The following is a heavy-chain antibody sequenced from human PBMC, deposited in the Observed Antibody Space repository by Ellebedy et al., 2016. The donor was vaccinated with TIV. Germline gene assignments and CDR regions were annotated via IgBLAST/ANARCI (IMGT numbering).Heavy chain of an antibody. CDR1: GFTFSSYW. J-gene: IGHJ6*02. D-gene: IGHD2-21*02. V-gene: IGHV3-74*01. Sequence: GESLKISXAASGFTFSSYWMHWVRQAPGKGLAWVSRINSDGSSTSYADSVKGRFTISRDNAKNTLYLQMNSLRAEDTAVYYCAREQVVTAILYYYYGMDVWGQGTTVTVSS. CDR3: AREQVVTAILYYYYGMDV. CDR2: INSDGSST.